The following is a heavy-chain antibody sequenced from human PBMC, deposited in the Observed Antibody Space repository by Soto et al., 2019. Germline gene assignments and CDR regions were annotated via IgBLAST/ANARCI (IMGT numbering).Heavy chain of an antibody. CDR2: IYYSGST. V-gene: IGHV4-39*01. CDR1: GGSISSYY. D-gene: IGHD7-27*01. CDR3: ARRWGYSFDY. Sequence: SETLSLTCSVSGGSISSYYWGWIRRPPGKGLEWIGSIYYSGSTYYNPSLKSRVTISVDTSKNQFSLKLSSVTAADTAVYYCARRWGYSFDYWGQGTLVTVSS. J-gene: IGHJ4*02.